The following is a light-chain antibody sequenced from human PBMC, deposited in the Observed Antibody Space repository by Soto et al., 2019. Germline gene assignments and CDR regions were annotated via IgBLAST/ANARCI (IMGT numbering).Light chain of an antibody. CDR3: QQYNSLVT. CDR2: GAS. V-gene: IGKV3-15*01. CDR1: QSVSSN. J-gene: IGKJ4*01. Sequence: EIVMTQSPATLSVSPGERATLSCRASQSVSSNLAWYQQKPGQAPRLLIYGASTRATGIPARFSGSGSGTEFTLTISSLQSEDFATYYCQQYNSLVTFGGGTKVEIK.